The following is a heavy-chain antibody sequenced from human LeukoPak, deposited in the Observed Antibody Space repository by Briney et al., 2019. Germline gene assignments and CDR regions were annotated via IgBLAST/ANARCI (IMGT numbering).Heavy chain of an antibody. Sequence: ASVKVSCKASGYTFTSYDINWVRQATGQGLEWMGWMNPNSGNTGYAQKFQGRVTITADESTSTAYMELSSLRSEDTAVYYCARTLRFLEWSRELHYMDVWGKGTTVTVSS. J-gene: IGHJ6*03. CDR2: MNPNSGNT. CDR1: GYTFTSYD. D-gene: IGHD3-3*01. CDR3: ARTLRFLEWSRELHYMDV. V-gene: IGHV1-8*01.